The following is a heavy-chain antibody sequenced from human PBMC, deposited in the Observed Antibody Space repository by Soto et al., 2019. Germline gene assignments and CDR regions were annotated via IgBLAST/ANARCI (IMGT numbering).Heavy chain of an antibody. V-gene: IGHV1-46*01. D-gene: IGHD3-9*01. Sequence: QVQLVQSGAEVKKPGASVKVSCKASGYTFTSYYMHWVRQAPGQGLEWMGIINPSGGSISYAQKFQGRVTMTRDTSTSTVYMELSSLRSEDTAVYYCARDILTGYYEYYYYGMDVWGQGTTVTVSS. J-gene: IGHJ6*02. CDR3: ARDILTGYYEYYYYGMDV. CDR2: INPSGGSI. CDR1: GYTFTSYY.